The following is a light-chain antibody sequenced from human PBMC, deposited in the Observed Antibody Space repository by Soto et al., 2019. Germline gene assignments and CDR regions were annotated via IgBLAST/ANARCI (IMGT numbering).Light chain of an antibody. CDR3: QQYNSYPYT. CDR1: QSINNW. CDR2: KAS. Sequence: DIQMNQSPSTLSASVGDTVTITCRASQSINNWVAWYQQKSGKAPKILIYKASTLESGVPSRFSGSGSGTDFTLTISSLQSGDFAAYYCQQYNSYPYTFGRWTKLEIK. V-gene: IGKV1-5*03. J-gene: IGKJ2*01.